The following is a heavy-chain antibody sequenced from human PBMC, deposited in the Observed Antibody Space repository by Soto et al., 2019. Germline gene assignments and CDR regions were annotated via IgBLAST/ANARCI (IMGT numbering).Heavy chain of an antibody. CDR3: TRDASRDSSARGWFDP. D-gene: IGHD6-13*01. J-gene: IGHJ5*02. CDR1: GFTFRSFT. CDR2: ISSNSAYI. V-gene: IGHV3-21*01. Sequence: GSLRLSCAASGFTFRSFTVNWVRQAPGKGLEWVSTISSNSAYIYYTDALRGRFTIPRDNAKNSLHLQMNSLRAEDTAVYYCTRDASRDSSARGWFDPWGPGTLVTVSS.